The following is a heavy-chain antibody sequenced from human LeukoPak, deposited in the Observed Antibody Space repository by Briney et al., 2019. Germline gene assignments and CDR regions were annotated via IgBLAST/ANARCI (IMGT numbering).Heavy chain of an antibody. CDR3: ARPPRSATQYYYMDV. Sequence: GGSLRLSCAASGFTFSSYSMNWVRQAPGKGLEWVSSISSSSSYIYYADSVKGRFTISRDNAKNSLYLQMNSLRAEDTAVYYCARPPRSATQYYYMDVWGKGTTVTVSS. V-gene: IGHV3-21*01. CDR2: ISSSSSYI. CDR1: GFTFSSYS. J-gene: IGHJ6*03.